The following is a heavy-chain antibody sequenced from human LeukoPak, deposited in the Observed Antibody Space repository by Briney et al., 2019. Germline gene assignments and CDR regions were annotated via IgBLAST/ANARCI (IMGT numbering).Heavy chain of an antibody. Sequence: PGGSLRLSCAASAFTISGYAMTWVRQAPGKGLEGVSTISYSGTNAYYADPVKGRFTISRDNSKNMLYLQMNSLRAEDTALYYCAKATHGDYYYYMDVWGKGTTVTVSS. CDR3: AKATHGDYYYYMDV. D-gene: IGHD3-10*01. V-gene: IGHV3-23*01. J-gene: IGHJ6*03. CDR2: ISYSGTNA. CDR1: AFTISGYA.